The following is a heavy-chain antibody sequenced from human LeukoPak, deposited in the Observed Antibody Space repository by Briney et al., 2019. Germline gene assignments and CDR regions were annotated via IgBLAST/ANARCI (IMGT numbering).Heavy chain of an antibody. V-gene: IGHV3-30*04. Sequence: GGSLRLSCTASGLSFSSYTFHWVRQTPGKGLEWVALISCGGSEKSYTDSVKGRFTISRDLSKNTLYLQMNSLRAEDTALYYCARKYSGTNPFDYWGQGTLVTVSS. CDR1: GLSFSSYT. CDR3: ARKYSGTNPFDY. CDR2: ISCGGSEK. D-gene: IGHD1-26*01. J-gene: IGHJ4*02.